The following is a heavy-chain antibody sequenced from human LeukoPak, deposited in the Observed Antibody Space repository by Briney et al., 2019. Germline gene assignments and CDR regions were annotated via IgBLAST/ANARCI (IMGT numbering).Heavy chain of an antibody. V-gene: IGHV3-23*01. CDR1: GSTFSSYA. D-gene: IGHD3-22*01. Sequence: PGGSLRLSCAASGSTFSSYAMSWVRQAPGKGLEWVSAISGSGGSTCYADSVKGRFTISRDNSKNTLYLQMNSLRAEDTAVYYCAKVARTYYDSSGYYLVSWGQGTLVTVSS. CDR2: ISGSGGST. J-gene: IGHJ5*02. CDR3: AKVARTYYDSSGYYLVS.